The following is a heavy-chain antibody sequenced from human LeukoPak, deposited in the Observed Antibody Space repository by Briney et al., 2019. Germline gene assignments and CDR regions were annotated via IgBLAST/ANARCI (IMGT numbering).Heavy chain of an antibody. J-gene: IGHJ6*02. V-gene: IGHV4-59*08. CDR1: GGSISSYY. Sequence: SETLSLTCTVSGGSISSYYWSWIRQPPGKGLEWIGYIYYTGTTNYNPSLKNRVTISADTFKNQFSLKLNSVTAADTAVYYCASILDGMDVWGQGTTVSVSS. CDR3: ASILDGMDV. CDR2: IYYTGTT.